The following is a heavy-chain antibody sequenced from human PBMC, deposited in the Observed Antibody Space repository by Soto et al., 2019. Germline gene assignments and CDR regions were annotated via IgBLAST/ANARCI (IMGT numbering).Heavy chain of an antibody. V-gene: IGHV1-8*01. CDR3: ASWQLQGGYYYYYGMDV. D-gene: IGHD6-6*01. CDR1: GYTFTSYD. CDR2: MNPNSGNT. Sequence: PSVKVSCKASGYTFTSYDINWVRQATGQGLEWMGWMNPNSGNTGYAQKFQGRVTMTRNTSISTAYMELSSLRSEDTAVYYCASWQLQGGYYYYYGMDVWGQGTTVTVSS. J-gene: IGHJ6*02.